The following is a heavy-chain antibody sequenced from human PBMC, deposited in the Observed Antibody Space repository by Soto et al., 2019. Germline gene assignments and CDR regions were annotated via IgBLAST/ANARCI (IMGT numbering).Heavy chain of an antibody. CDR2: VWYDGSNK. CDR1: GFTFSSYG. Sequence: QVQLVESGGGVVQPGRSLRLSCVASGFTFSSYGMHWVRQAPGKGLEWVAVVWYDGSNKYYADSVKGRFTISRDNSKNTLYLQMNSLRAEDTAVYYCARGGQQLVFDYWGQGTLVTVSS. CDR3: ARGGQQLVFDY. J-gene: IGHJ4*02. D-gene: IGHD6-13*01. V-gene: IGHV3-33*01.